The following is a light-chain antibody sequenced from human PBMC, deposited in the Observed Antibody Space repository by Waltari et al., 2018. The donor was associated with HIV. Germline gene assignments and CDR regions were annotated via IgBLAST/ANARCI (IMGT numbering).Light chain of an antibody. V-gene: IGLV1-44*01. J-gene: IGLJ2*01. Sequence: QSVLTQPPSASGTPGQRVTISCSGSSSNIGSNTVNWYQQLPGAAPKLLIYSKNQRPAGVPDRFSGSKSGASASLAISGLQSEDEADYYCAAWDGSLNGRVVFGGGTKLTVL. CDR2: SKN. CDR3: AAWDGSLNGRVV. CDR1: SSNIGSNT.